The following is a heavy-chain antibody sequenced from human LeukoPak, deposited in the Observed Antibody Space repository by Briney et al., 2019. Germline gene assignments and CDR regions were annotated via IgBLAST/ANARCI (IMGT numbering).Heavy chain of an antibody. D-gene: IGHD3-10*01. Sequence: ASVKVSFKASGYTFIAYYVHWVRQAPGQGLEWMGGIIPIFGTANYAQKFQGRVTITADESTSTAYMELSSLRSEDTAVYYCARERITMVRGVITLYYYYGMDVWGQGTTVTVSS. V-gene: IGHV1-69*13. CDR3: ARERITMVRGVITLYYYYGMDV. J-gene: IGHJ6*02. CDR1: GYTFIAYY. CDR2: IIPIFGTA.